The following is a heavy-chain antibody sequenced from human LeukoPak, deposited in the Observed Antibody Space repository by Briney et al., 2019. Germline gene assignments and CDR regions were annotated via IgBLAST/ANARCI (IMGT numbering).Heavy chain of an antibody. V-gene: IGHV1-8*01. CDR3: ARGAIAAAGTRWFDP. CDR2: MNPNSGNT. CDR1: GYTFTSYD. Sequence: ASVKVSCKASGYTFTSYDINWVRQATGQGLEWMGWMNPNSGNTGYAQKFQGRVTMTRNTSISTAYMELSSLRSEDTAVYYCARGAIAAAGTRWFDPWGQGTLVTVSS. J-gene: IGHJ5*02. D-gene: IGHD6-13*01.